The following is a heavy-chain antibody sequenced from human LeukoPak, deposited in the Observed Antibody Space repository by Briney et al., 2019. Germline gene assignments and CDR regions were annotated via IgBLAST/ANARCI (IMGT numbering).Heavy chain of an antibody. CDR2: IYYSGST. CDR1: GGSISSSSYY. Sequence: SETLSLTCTVSGGSISSSSYYWGWIRQPPGKGLEWIGSIYYSGSTYYNPSLKSRVTISVDTSKNQFSLKLSSVTAADTAVYYCAREPKYCSGGSCSRDAFDIWGQGTMVTVSS. J-gene: IGHJ3*02. CDR3: AREPKYCSGGSCSRDAFDI. D-gene: IGHD2-15*01. V-gene: IGHV4-39*07.